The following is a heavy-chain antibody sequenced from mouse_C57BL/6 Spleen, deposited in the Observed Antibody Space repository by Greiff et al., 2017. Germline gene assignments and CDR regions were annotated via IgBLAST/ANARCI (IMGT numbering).Heavy chain of an antibody. CDR1: GYTFTDYN. V-gene: IGHV1-22*01. CDR3: AREDYYGSIFDY. D-gene: IGHD1-1*01. CDR2: INPNNGGT. Sequence: VQLKQSGPELVKPGASVKMSCKASGYTFTDYNMHWVKQSHGKSLEWIGYINPNNGGTSYNQKFKGKATLTVNKSSSTAYMELRSLTSEDSAVYYCAREDYYGSIFDYWGQGTTLTVSS. J-gene: IGHJ2*01.